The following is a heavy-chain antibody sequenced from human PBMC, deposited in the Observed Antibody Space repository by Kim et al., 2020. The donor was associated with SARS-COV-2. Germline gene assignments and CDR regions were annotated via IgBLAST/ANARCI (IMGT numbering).Heavy chain of an antibody. D-gene: IGHD3-10*01. V-gene: IGHV3-23*01. Sequence: GGSLRLSCAASGFMFSHFAMSWVRQAPGKGLEWVSTINEGGDVTQHADSVKGRVAISRDSFKNTLSLQMNSLRVEDTAMYYCAKGKGSYGSGPKPYNWFDPWGQGTLVTVSS. CDR3: AKGKGSYGSGPKPYNWFDP. CDR1: GFMFSHFA. J-gene: IGHJ5*02. CDR2: INEGGDVT.